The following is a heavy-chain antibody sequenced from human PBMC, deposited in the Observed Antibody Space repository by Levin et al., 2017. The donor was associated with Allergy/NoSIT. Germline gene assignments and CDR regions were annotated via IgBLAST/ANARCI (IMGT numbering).Heavy chain of an antibody. CDR1: GGSFSGYF. Sequence: TLSLTCAVYGGSFSGYFWSWIRQPPGKGLEWIGEINHSGSTNYNPSLKSRVTMSEDTSKNQFSLKLSSVTAADTAVYYCARVTMVRGVILHYYYGMDVWGQGTTVTVSS. D-gene: IGHD3-10*01. J-gene: IGHJ6*02. CDR2: INHSGST. CDR3: ARVTMVRGVILHYYYGMDV. V-gene: IGHV4-34*01.